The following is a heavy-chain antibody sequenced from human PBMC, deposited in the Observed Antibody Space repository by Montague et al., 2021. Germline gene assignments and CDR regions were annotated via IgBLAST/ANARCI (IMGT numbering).Heavy chain of an antibody. CDR1: GGAISSSSCY. V-gene: IGHV4-39*07. D-gene: IGHD6-13*01. Sequence: SETLSLTCNVSGGAISSSSCYWGWIRQPPGKGLEWIGSIYYSGSTYYSPSLKSRVTISADTSQKQFSLKLRSVTAADTAIYYCARVFSSWYVGWFDPWGQGTLVTVSS. CDR3: ARVFSSWYVGWFDP. J-gene: IGHJ5*02. CDR2: IYYSGST.